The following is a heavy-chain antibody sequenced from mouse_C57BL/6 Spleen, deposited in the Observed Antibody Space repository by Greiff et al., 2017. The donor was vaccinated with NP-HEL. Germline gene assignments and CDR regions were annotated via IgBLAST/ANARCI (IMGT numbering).Heavy chain of an antibody. J-gene: IGHJ2*01. CDR3: ARYDITTGVPDY. V-gene: IGHV1-52*01. D-gene: IGHD1-1*01. Sequence: QVQLQQPGAELVRPGSSVKLSCKASGYTFTSYWMHWVKQRPIQGLEWIGNIDPSDSETHYNQKFKDKATLTVDKSSSTAYMQLSSLTSEDSAVYYCARYDITTGVPDYWGQGTTLTVSS. CDR1: GYTFTSYW. CDR2: IDPSDSET.